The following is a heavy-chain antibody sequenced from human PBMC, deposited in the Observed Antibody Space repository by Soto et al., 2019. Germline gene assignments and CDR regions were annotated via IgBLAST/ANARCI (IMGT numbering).Heavy chain of an antibody. Sequence: GRSLRLSCAASGFTFSSYAMSWVRRAPGKGLEWVSAISGSGGSTYYADSVKGRFTISRDNSKSTLYLQMNSLRAEDTAVYYYAKAGISVACLYYYDGMDFWGQGTTVTVSS. V-gene: IGHV3-23*01. CDR1: GFTFSSYA. D-gene: IGHD2-15*01. CDR3: AKAGISVACLYYYDGMDF. CDR2: ISGSGGST. J-gene: IGHJ6*02.